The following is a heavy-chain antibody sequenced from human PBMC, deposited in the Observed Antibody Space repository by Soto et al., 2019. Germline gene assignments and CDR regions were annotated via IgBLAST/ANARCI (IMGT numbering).Heavy chain of an antibody. CDR1: AGSITSFY. CDR3: AREGNGWYYSDY. Sequence: SETLSLTCTVSAGSITSFYWSWSRQTPGKGLEWIGHISYTGSTNYNPSLKSRVTIAVDTSKNQFSLNLTSVTAADTAVYYCAREGNGWYYSDYWGQGALVTVS. CDR2: ISYTGST. V-gene: IGHV4-59*01. J-gene: IGHJ4*02. D-gene: IGHD6-19*01.